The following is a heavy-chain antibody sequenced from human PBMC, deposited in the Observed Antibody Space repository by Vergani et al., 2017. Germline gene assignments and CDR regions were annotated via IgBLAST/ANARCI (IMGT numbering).Heavy chain of an antibody. Sequence: VQLVESGGGLVQPGGSLRLSCAASGFTFSSYSMNWVRQAPGKGLEWIGEIYHSGSTNYNPSLKSRVTISVDKSKNQFSLKLSSVTAADTAVYYCAREEVGATTHAFDVWGQGTMVTVSS. CDR2: IYHSGST. V-gene: IGHV4-4*02. CDR3: AREEVGATTHAFDV. D-gene: IGHD1-26*01. J-gene: IGHJ3*01. CDR1: GFTFSSYSM.